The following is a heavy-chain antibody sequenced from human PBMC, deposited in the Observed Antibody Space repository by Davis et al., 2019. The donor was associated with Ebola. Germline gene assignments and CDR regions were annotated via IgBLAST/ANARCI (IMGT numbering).Heavy chain of an antibody. Sequence: ASVKVSCKASGYTFTGYYMHWVRQAPGQGLEWMGWINPNSGGTNYAQKFQGWVTMTRDTSISTAYMELRSLRSDDTAVYYCARDGPTMYYYDSSGYDFDYWGQGTLVTVSS. J-gene: IGHJ4*02. CDR2: INPNSGGT. CDR1: GYTFTGYY. CDR3: ARDGPTMYYYDSSGYDFDY. V-gene: IGHV1-2*04. D-gene: IGHD3-22*01.